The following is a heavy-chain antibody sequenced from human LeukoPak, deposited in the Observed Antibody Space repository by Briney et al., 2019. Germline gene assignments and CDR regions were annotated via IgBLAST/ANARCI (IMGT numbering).Heavy chain of an antibody. D-gene: IGHD3-3*01. CDR2: IFHSGYT. V-gene: IGHV4-59*01. CDR1: GDSMSNYY. J-gene: IGHJ5*02. CDR3: VRGHSILGVEARFDP. Sequence: SETLSLTCSVSGDSMSNYYWNWIRQPPGKRLEWIGLIFHSGYTTYNPSLQTRVTMSIDTSKNEFSLTLTSVTTADTAVYYCVRGHSILGVEARFDPWGQGALVTVSS.